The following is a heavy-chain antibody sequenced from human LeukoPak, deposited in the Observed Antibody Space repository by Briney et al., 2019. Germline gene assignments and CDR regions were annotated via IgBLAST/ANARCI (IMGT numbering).Heavy chain of an antibody. CDR1: GGPISSYY. Sequence: SETLSLTCTVSGGPISSYYRSWIRQPPGKGLEWIGYIYTSGSTNYNPSLKSRVTISVDTSKNQFSLKLSSVTAADTAVYYCARNIGGKYSRSYYLGDWGQGTLVTVSS. J-gene: IGHJ4*02. D-gene: IGHD1-26*01. V-gene: IGHV4-4*09. CDR2: IYTSGST. CDR3: ARNIGGKYSRSYYLGD.